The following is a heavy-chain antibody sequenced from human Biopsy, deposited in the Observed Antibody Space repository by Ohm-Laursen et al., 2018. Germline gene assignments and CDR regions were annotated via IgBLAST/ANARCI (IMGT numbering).Heavy chain of an antibody. CDR3: ARAFGGAYYSYAFDL. V-gene: IGHV3-66*01. CDR1: GFTVYNNY. D-gene: IGHD2-21*02. CDR2: IYSGGDT. Sequence: SLRLSCSASGFTVYNNYMTWVRQAPGKGLEWVSLIYSGGDTRYADSVKGRFTISRDSSKNTLYLQMNSLRVDDTAIYYCARAFGGAYYSYAFDLWGQGTLVTVSS. J-gene: IGHJ3*01.